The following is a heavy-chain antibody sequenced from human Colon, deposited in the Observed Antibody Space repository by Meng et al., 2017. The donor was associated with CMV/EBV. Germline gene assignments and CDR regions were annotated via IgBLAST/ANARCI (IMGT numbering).Heavy chain of an antibody. Sequence: GGSLRLSCAASGFTFSSYWMHWVRQAPGKGLMWVSRISIDGSSTTYADSVKGRFTISRDNAKNTLYLQMNSLRAEDTAVYYCATIGLEPRDYWGQGTLVTVSS. CDR2: ISIDGSST. D-gene: IGHD3-10*01. V-gene: IGHV3-74*03. CDR3: ATIGLEPRDY. CDR1: GFTFSSYW. J-gene: IGHJ4*02.